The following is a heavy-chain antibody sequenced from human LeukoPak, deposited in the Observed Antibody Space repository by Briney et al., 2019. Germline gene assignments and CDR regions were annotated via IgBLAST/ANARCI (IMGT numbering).Heavy chain of an antibody. D-gene: IGHD3-22*01. J-gene: IGHJ4*02. CDR2: IYSSGST. CDR3: ARVRYDSSGGYYFDY. V-gene: IGHV4-61*02. Sequence: PSETLSLTCTVSGGSISSASYYWSWIRQPAGKGLEWIGRIYSSGSTNYNPSLKSRVTISVDTSKNQFSLKLSSVTAADTAVYYCARVRYDSSGGYYFDYWGQGTLVTVSS. CDR1: GGSISSASYY.